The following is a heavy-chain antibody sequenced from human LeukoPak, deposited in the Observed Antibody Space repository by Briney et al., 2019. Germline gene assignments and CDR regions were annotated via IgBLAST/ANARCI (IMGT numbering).Heavy chain of an antibody. CDR2: ISSSGSTI. CDR1: GFTFSSYE. J-gene: IGHJ5*02. CDR3: ARGRKTMVRGVKSERWFDP. V-gene: IGHV3-48*03. Sequence: GGSLRLSCAASGFTFSSYEMNWVRQAPGKGLEWVSYISSSGSTIYYADSVKGRFTISRDNAKNSLYLQMNSLRAEDTAVYYCARGRKTMVRGVKSERWFDPWGQGTLVTVSS. D-gene: IGHD3-10*01.